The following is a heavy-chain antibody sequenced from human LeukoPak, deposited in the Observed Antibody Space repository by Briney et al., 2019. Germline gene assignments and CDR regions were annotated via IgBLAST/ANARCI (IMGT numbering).Heavy chain of an antibody. D-gene: IGHD5-24*01. CDR2: IYYSGST. Sequence: SETLSLTCTVSGDSISSSSYYWGWIRQPPGKGLEWIGSIYYSGSTYYNPSLKSRVTISVDTSKNQFSLKLSSVTAADTAVYYCARGPRGGYNYLIYYYYMDVWGKGTTVTVSS. CDR3: ARGPRGGYNYLIYYYYMDV. V-gene: IGHV4-39*07. CDR1: GDSISSSSYY. J-gene: IGHJ6*03.